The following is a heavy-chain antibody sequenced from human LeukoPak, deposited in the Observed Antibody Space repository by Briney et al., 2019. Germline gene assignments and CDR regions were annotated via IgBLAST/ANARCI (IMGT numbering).Heavy chain of an antibody. CDR2: IKPSGGST. Sequence: ASVKVSCKASGYTFTSYYMHWVRQAPGQGLEWMGIIKPSGGSTSYAQKFQGRVTMTRDMSTSTVYMELSSLRSEDTAVYYCARVFMNYYDSSRYYFDYWGQGTLVTVSS. J-gene: IGHJ4*02. V-gene: IGHV1-46*01. CDR3: ARVFMNYYDSSRYYFDY. D-gene: IGHD3-22*01. CDR1: GYTFTSYY.